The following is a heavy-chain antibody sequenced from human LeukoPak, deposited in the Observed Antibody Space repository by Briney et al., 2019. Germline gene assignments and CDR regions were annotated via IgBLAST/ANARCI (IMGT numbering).Heavy chain of an antibody. CDR3: ARERYGNYN. CDR2: IKEDGSVK. Sequence: GGSLRLSCAASGFTFSSFWMIWVRQAPGKGLEWVANIKEDGSVKNYVDFVKGRFTISRDNAKNSLFLQMNSLRAEDTAVYYCARERYGNYNWGQGTLVTVSS. CDR1: GFTFSSFW. V-gene: IGHV3-7*03. J-gene: IGHJ4*02. D-gene: IGHD4-11*01.